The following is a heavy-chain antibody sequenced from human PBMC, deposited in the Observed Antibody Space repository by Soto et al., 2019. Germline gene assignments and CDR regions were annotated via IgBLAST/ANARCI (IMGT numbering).Heavy chain of an antibody. Sequence: GGSLRLSCAASGFTVSSNYMSWVRQAPGKGLEWVSVIYSGGSTYYADSVKGRFTISRDNSKNTLYLQMNSLRAEDTAVYYCARENVPAAIAPYFDYWGQGTLVTVSS. D-gene: IGHD2-2*01. CDR3: ARENVPAAIAPYFDY. CDR2: IYSGGST. V-gene: IGHV3-53*01. J-gene: IGHJ4*02. CDR1: GFTVSSNY.